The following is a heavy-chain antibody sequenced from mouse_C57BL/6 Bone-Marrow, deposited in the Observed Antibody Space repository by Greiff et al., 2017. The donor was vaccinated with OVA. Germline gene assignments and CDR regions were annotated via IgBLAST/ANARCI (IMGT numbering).Heavy chain of an antibody. V-gene: IGHV1-50*01. D-gene: IGHD2-5*01. J-gene: IGHJ4*01. Sequence: VQLQQPGAELVKPGASVKLSCKASGYTFTSYWMQWVKQRPGQGLEWIGEIDPSDSYTNYNQKFKGKATLTVDTSSSTAYMQLSSLTSEDSAVYYCARRNSNYRYYAMDYWGQGTSVTVSS. CDR2: IDPSDSYT. CDR1: GYTFTSYW. CDR3: ARRNSNYRYYAMDY.